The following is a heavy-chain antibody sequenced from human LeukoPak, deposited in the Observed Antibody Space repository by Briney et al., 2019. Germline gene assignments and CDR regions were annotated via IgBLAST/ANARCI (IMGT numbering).Heavy chain of an antibody. CDR1: GGSISSHY. V-gene: IGHV4-59*11. D-gene: IGHD1-26*01. CDR2: IYYSGSS. J-gene: IGHJ5*02. CDR3: ARTYYPGDLKAGDDAGINGP. Sequence: PSETLSLTCTVSGGSISSHYWSWIRQPPGKGLEWMGYIYYSGSSNYSPSLKSRVTISVDTSKNQFSLKLSSVTAADTAVYYCARTYYPGDLKAGDDAGINGPWGQGTLVTVSS.